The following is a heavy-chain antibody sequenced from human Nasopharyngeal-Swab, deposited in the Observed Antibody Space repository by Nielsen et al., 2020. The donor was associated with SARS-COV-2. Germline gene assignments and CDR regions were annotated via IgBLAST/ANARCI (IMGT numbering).Heavy chain of an antibody. CDR2: IIPIFGTA. J-gene: IGHJ5*02. D-gene: IGHD1-1*01. Sequence: SVKVSCKASVGTFSSYAISWVRQAPGQGLEWMGGIIPIFGTANYAQKFQGRVTITADESTSTAYMELSSLRSEDTAVYYCARIAVHHNWFDPWGQGTLVTVSS. V-gene: IGHV1-69*13. CDR3: ARIAVHHNWFDP. CDR1: VGTFSSYA.